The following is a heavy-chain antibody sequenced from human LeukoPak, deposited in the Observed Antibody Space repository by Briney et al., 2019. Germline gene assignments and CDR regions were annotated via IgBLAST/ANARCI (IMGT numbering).Heavy chain of an antibody. CDR1: GFTFSSYA. J-gene: IGHJ6*02. D-gene: IGHD2-2*01. Sequence: GGSLRLSCAASGFTFSSYAMSWVRQAPGKGLEWVSAISGSGGSTYYADSVKGRFTISRDNSKNTLYLQMNSLRAEDTAVYYCAKFRVVPAATTQNRHYYYYYGMDVWGQGTTVTVSS. CDR3: AKFRVVPAATTQNRHYYYYYGMDV. V-gene: IGHV3-23*01. CDR2: ISGSGGST.